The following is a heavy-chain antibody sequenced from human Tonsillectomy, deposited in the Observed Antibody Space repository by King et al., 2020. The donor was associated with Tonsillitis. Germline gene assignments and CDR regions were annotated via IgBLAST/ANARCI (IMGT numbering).Heavy chain of an antibody. D-gene: IGHD6-13*01. CDR1: GLTFGNYD. Sequence: VQLVESGGGLVQPGGSLRLSCAASGLTFGNYDMTWVRQAPGKGLEWVSLISGGGGSTYYADSVKGRFTISRDNSKNTLYLQMNSLRAEDTAVYFCAKVGYSGTWHWGRGTLVTVSS. J-gene: IGHJ4*02. V-gene: IGHV3-23*04. CDR3: AKVGYSGTWH. CDR2: ISGGGGST.